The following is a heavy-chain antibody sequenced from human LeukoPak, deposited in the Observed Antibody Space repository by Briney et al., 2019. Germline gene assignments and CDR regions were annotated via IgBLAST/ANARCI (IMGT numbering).Heavy chain of an antibody. CDR1: RFTFSTYA. J-gene: IGHJ4*02. Sequence: PGGSLRLPCAASRFTFSTYAMHWVRQAPGKGLEWVAFIRYDGSNKYYADSVKGRFTISRDSSKNTVYLQMNSLRAEDAAVYYCAKGANWNGLYYLDYWGQGTLVTVSS. CDR2: IRYDGSNK. D-gene: IGHD1-20*01. CDR3: AKGANWNGLYYLDY. V-gene: IGHV3-30*02.